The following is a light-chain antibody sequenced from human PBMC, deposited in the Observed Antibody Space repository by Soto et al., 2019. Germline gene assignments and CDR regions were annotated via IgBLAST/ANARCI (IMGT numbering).Light chain of an antibody. V-gene: IGLV2-18*02. J-gene: IGLJ1*01. CDR3: SSYTSTSTYV. Sequence: QSALTQPPSVSGSPGQSVSISCTGTSSDVGSYNRVSWYQQPPGTAPKLIIYEVTKRPSGVPDRFAGSKSGNSASLTISGLQAEDEADYYCSSYTSTSTYVFGTGTKVTV. CDR2: EVT. CDR1: SSDVGSYNR.